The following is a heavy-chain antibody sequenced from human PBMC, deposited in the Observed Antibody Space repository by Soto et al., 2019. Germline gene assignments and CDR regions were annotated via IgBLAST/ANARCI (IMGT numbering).Heavy chain of an antibody. Sequence: GASVKVSCKASGYTFTVYYVNWALQSPLQGLEWMGCINPDNGVPNYAQKFQGRVTLSRDTSINTAYMELSRLTSDDTAMYYCARTDYLFSTLTYYFDYWGQGTLVTVSS. CDR2: INPDNGVP. J-gene: IGHJ4*02. CDR1: GYTFTVYY. V-gene: IGHV1-2*02. D-gene: IGHD3-16*01. CDR3: ARTDYLFSTLTYYFDY.